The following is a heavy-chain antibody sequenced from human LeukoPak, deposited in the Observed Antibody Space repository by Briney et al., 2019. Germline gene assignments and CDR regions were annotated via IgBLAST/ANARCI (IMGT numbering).Heavy chain of an antibody. CDR1: GFTFSSYW. CDR3: AKGRTAFDY. Sequence: GGSLRLSCAVSGFTFSSYWVSWVRQAPGGGLGWVANIKQDGSEKYYVDSVKGRFTISRDNAKNSLYLQMTSLRAEDTAVYYCAKGRTAFDYWGQGTLVTVSS. CDR2: IKQDGSEK. V-gene: IGHV3-7*03. J-gene: IGHJ4*02.